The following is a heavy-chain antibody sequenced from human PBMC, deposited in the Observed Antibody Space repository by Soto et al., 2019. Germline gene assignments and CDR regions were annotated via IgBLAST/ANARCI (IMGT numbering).Heavy chain of an antibody. D-gene: IGHD1-1*01. CDR3: AKSVYNWNDGFFDY. J-gene: IGHJ4*02. V-gene: IGHV3-30*18. Sequence: GGSLRLSCAASGFTFSNFGMHWVRQAPGKGLEWVAVISYDGVNKYYADSVKGRFTISRDNSKNTLYLQMNSLRAEDTAVYYCAKSVYNWNDGFFDYWGQGTLVTVSS. CDR2: ISYDGVNK. CDR1: GFTFSNFG.